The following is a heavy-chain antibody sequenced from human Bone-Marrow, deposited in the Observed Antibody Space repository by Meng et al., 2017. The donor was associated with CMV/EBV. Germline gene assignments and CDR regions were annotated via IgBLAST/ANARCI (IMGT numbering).Heavy chain of an antibody. CDR2: ISAYNGNT. V-gene: IGHV1-18*01. J-gene: IGHJ5*02. Sequence: ASVKVSCKASGYTFISYGISWLRQAPGQGLEWMGWISAYNGNTNYAQKLQGRVTMTTDTSTSTAYMELRSLRSDDTAVYYCVREGTYCSSTSCHNWFDPWGQGTLVTVSS. CDR3: VREGTYCSSTSCHNWFDP. CDR1: GYTFISYG. D-gene: IGHD2-2*01.